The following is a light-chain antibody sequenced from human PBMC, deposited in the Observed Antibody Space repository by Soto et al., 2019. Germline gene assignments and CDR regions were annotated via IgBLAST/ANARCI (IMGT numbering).Light chain of an antibody. CDR3: LLSYNAARV. Sequence: QAVVTQEPSLTVSPGGTVTLTCVSSTGAVTSNHHPYWFQQKAGQAPRTLIYDTSNKHSWTPARSSGSLLGDKAALTLSGAQPEDEAQYYCLLSYNAARVFGGGTKLTVL. CDR1: TGAVTSNHH. J-gene: IGLJ2*01. CDR2: DTS. V-gene: IGLV7-46*01.